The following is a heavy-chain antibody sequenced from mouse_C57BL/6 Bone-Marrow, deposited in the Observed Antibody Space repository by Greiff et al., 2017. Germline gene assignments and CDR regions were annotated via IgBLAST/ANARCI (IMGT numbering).Heavy chain of an antibody. CDR1: GYTFTSYW. J-gene: IGHJ2*01. V-gene: IGHV1-50*01. D-gene: IGHD1-1*01. CDR3: ARTVPTVVATDY. CDR2: IDPSDSYT. Sequence: QVQLQQPGAELVKPGASVKLSCKASGYTFTSYWMQWVKQRPGQGLEWIGEIDPSDSYTNYNQKFKGKATLTVDTSSSTAYMQLSSLTSEDSAVYDCARTVPTVVATDYWGKGTTLTVSS.